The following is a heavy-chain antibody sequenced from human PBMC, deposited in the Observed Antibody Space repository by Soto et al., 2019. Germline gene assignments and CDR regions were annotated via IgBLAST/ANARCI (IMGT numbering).Heavy chain of an antibody. V-gene: IGHV4-34*01. D-gene: IGHD6-13*01. J-gene: IGHJ1*01. CDR2: INHGGSA. CDR3: ARYSSSWSKYVQH. CDR1: GGSLSGYY. Sequence: VQLQQWGAGLLKTSETLSLTCAVYGGSLSGYYWSWIRQTPGKRLEWVGDINHGGSANYNPSLTSRVSFSLAPSKSQSSLTLSSVIAADSAVYYCARYSSSWSKYVQHWGRCTLVTVSS.